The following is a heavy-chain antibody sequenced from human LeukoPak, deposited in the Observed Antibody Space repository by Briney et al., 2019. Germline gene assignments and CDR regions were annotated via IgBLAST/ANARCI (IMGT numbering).Heavy chain of an antibody. D-gene: IGHD3-22*01. J-gene: IGHJ5*02. V-gene: IGHV4-30-4*01. CDR2: MYYSGST. Sequence: ASETLSLTCTVSGGSSSSGDYYWSWIGQPPGKGLEWIAYMYYSGSTYYNPSLKSRVTTSADTSKNQLSLKLSSVTAADTAVYYCARPYYYDSRIDPWGQGILVTVSS. CDR1: GGSSSSGDYY. CDR3: ARPYYYDSRIDP.